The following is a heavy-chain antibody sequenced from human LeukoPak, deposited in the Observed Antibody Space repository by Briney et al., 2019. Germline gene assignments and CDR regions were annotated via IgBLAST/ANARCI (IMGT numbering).Heavy chain of an antibody. CDR3: ARTSATGATYFDY. D-gene: IGHD1-26*01. J-gene: IGHJ4*02. Sequence: SETLSLTCTVSRGSMNNYYWSWIRQPAGKGLEWIGRIYSTGITHYNPTLKSRVTLSVDTSKSQFSLNLSSVTAADPAVYYCARTSATGATYFDYWGQGTLVTVSS. V-gene: IGHV4-4*07. CDR1: RGSMNNYY. CDR2: IYSTGIT.